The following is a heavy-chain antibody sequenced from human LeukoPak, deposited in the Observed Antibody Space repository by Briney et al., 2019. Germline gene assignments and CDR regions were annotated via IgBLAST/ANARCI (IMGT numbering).Heavy chain of an antibody. J-gene: IGHJ4*02. CDR3: ARRANYYGSGYFDY. V-gene: IGHV5-10-1*01. CDR1: GYSFTSYW. D-gene: IGHD3-10*01. Sequence: GESLKFSCTGFGYSFTSYWISWVRQMPGQGLEWMGRIDPSDSYTNSSTSFQGHVTISADKSISTAYLQWSSLKASDTAMYYCARRANYYGSGYFDYWGQGTLVTVSS. CDR2: IDPSDSYT.